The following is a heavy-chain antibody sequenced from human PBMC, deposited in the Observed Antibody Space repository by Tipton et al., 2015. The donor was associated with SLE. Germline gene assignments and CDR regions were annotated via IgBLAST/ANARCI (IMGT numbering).Heavy chain of an antibody. V-gene: IGHV4-59*01. J-gene: IGHJ5*02. Sequence: GASISSDYWSWIRQSPGMGLEWVGYVHFTGDTMYNPSLKSRVTISADMSKSQFSLRLTSVTAADTAVYYCARATETPMSAGWFDPWGQGTLVTVSS. CDR1: GASISSDY. D-gene: IGHD3-10*02. CDR2: VHFTGDT. CDR3: ARATETPMSAGWFDP.